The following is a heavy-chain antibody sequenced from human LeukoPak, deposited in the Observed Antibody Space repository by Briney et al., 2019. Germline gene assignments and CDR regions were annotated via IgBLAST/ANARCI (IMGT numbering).Heavy chain of an antibody. D-gene: IGHD6-13*01. J-gene: IGHJ3*02. CDR1: GYTFTGGW. CDR3: ARPGYSSSWYDAFDI. Sequence: GESLKISCKASGYTFTGGWIGWVRQMPGKGLEWMGIIYPGDSDTKYNAPFQGQVTISADKSISTAYLQWSSLKASDTAMYYCARPGYSSSWYDAFDIWGQGTMVTVSS. CDR2: IYPGDSDT. V-gene: IGHV5-51*01.